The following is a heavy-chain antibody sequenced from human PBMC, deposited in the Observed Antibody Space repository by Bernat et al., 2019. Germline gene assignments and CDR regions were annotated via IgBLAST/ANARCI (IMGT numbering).Heavy chain of an antibody. V-gene: IGHV3-21*01. D-gene: IGHD5-12*01. Sequence: EVQLVESGGGLVKPGGSLRLSCAASGFTFSSYSMNWVRQAPGKGLEWVSSISSSSSYIYYEDSVKGRLTISRDNAKNTLYLQMNSLRAEETAVYYCAGYGSLYYFDYWGQGTLVTVSS. J-gene: IGHJ4*02. CDR1: GFTFSSYS. CDR3: AGYGSLYYFDY. CDR2: ISSSSSYI.